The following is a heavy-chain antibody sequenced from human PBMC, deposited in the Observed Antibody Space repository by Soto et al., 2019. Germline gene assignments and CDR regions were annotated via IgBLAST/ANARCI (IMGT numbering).Heavy chain of an antibody. V-gene: IGHV3-30*18. D-gene: IGHD2-15*01. J-gene: IGHJ6*02. Sequence: GGSLRLSCAPSGFTFSSFAMSWVRQAPGKGLEWVAVISYNGSNKYYADSVKGRFTISRDNSKNTLYLQMNSLRAEDTAVYYCAKDQVMEDIVVYYGMDVWGQGTTVTVSS. CDR3: AKDQVMEDIVVYYGMDV. CDR1: GFTFSSFA. CDR2: ISYNGSNK.